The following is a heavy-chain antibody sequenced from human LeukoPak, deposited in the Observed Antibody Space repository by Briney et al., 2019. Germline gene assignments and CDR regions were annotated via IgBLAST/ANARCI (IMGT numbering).Heavy chain of an antibody. CDR3: ARAPQIGFSGFDKNY. J-gene: IGHJ4*02. Sequence: PGGSLRLSCAASGFTLSDYWIHWVRQAPGNGLVWVSRINSDGSRIIYADSVKGRFTISRDNAKNTVYLQMNSLRADDTAVYFCARAPQIGFSGFDKNYWGQATLVTVSS. V-gene: IGHV3-74*01. CDR1: GFTLSDYW. CDR2: INSDGSRI. D-gene: IGHD5-12*01.